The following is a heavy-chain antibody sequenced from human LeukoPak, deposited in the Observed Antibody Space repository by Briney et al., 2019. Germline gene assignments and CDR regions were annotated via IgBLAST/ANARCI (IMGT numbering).Heavy chain of an antibody. CDR2: INHSGST. CDR1: GGSFNGYY. V-gene: IGHV4-34*01. CDR3: ARHPHCSSTSCYGSFDL. J-gene: IGHJ2*01. D-gene: IGHD2-2*01. Sequence: SETLSLTCAVYGGSFNGYYWSWLRQPPGKGLEWIGEINHSGSTNDNPSLKSRVTISVDTSKNQFSLKLSSVTAADTAVYYCARHPHCSSTSCYGSFDLWGRGTLVTVSS.